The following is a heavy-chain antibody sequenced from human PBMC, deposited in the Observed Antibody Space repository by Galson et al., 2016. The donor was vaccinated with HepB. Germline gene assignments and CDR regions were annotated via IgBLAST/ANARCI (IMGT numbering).Heavy chain of an antibody. CDR2: IYWDADN. J-gene: IGHJ6*03. V-gene: IGHV2-5*04. Sequence: PALVTPTQTLTLTCTFSGFSLTTSGVSVGWIRQPPGKALEWLALIYWDADNRYSPSLNTRLTITKGTSKNQVVLTVTNMDPVDTGTYYCVYNSPRQQLAPNNYQYYHMDGWGKGTTVTVSS. CDR1: GFSLTTSGVS. CDR3: VYNSPRQQLAPNNYQYYHMDG. D-gene: IGHD6-13*01.